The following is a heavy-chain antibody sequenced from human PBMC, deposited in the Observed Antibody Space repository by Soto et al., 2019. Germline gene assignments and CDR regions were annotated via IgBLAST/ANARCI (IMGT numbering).Heavy chain of an antibody. J-gene: IGHJ6*02. CDR2: IKQDGSEK. Sequence: EVQLVESGGGLVQPGGSLRLSCAASGFTFSSYWMSWVRQAPGKGLEWVANIKQDGSEKYYVDSVKGRFTISRDNAXSXLXLXXNSLRAEDTAVYYCARDPSVVVVAATPYYYYGMDVWGQGTTVTVSS. CDR1: GFTFSSYW. CDR3: ARDPSVVVVAATPYYYYGMDV. D-gene: IGHD2-15*01. V-gene: IGHV3-7*01.